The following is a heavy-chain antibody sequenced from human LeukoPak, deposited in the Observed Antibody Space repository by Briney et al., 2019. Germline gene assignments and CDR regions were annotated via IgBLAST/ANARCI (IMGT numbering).Heavy chain of an antibody. J-gene: IGHJ5*02. V-gene: IGHV4-38-2*02. CDR2: IYHSGST. Sequence: SETLSLTCTVSGYSISSGYYWGWIRQPPGKGLEWIGSIYHSGSTYYNPSLKSRVTISVDTSKNQFSLKLSSVTAADTAAYYCARDLYTISPPNWFDPWGQGTLVTVSS. CDR3: ARDLYTISPPNWFDP. CDR1: GYSISSGYY. D-gene: IGHD2-8*01.